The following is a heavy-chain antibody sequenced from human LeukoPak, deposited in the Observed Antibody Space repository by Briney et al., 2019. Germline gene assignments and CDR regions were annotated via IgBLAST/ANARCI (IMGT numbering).Heavy chain of an antibody. Sequence: SQTLSLTCTVSGGSISSGSYYWSWLRQPAGKGLEWIGRIYTSGSTTYNSSLKSRVTISLDTSKNHFSLRLSSVTAADTAVYYCARDREVGATGYYFDYWGQGTLVTVSS. D-gene: IGHD1-26*01. V-gene: IGHV4-61*02. J-gene: IGHJ4*02. CDR3: ARDREVGATGYYFDY. CDR1: GGSISSGSYY. CDR2: IYTSGST.